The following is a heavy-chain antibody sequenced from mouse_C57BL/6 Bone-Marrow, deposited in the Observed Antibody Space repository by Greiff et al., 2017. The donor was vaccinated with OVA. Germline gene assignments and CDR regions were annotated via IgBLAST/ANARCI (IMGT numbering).Heavy chain of an antibody. CDR2: INYDGSST. CDR3: ARDHWFAY. Sequence: DVKLVESEGGLVQPGSSLKLSCTASGFTFSDYYMAWVRQVPEKGLEWVANINYDGSSTYYLDSLKSRFIISRDNAKNILYLQMSSLKSEDTATYYCARDHWFAYWGQGTLVTVSA. CDR1: GFTFSDYY. J-gene: IGHJ3*01. V-gene: IGHV5-16*01.